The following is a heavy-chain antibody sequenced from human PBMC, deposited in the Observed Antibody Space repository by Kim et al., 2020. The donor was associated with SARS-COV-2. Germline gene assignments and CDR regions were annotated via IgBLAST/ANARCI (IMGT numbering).Heavy chain of an antibody. CDR3: ARVVWRGSYYPDY. J-gene: IGHJ4*02. V-gene: IGHV1-8*01. CDR2: MNPNSGNT. CDR1: GYTFTSYD. D-gene: IGHD1-26*01. Sequence: ASVKVSCKASGYTFTSYDINWVRQATGQGLEWMGWMNPNSGNTGYAQNFQGRVTMTRNTSISTAYMELSSLKSEDTAVYYCARVVWRGSYYPDYWGQGTLVVVSA.